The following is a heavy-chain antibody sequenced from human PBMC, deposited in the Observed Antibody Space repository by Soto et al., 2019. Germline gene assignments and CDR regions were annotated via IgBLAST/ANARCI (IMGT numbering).Heavy chain of an antibody. D-gene: IGHD6-6*01. Sequence: EVQLVQSGAEVTKPGASLKISCKASGYSFTDYWIGWVRQMPGKGLEWMGIIYPGDSDTKYSPSFQGQVTMSADKSISPAYLQWNSLKASDTAMYYCARDGLSSSSSFDYWGQGTLVTVSS. CDR2: IYPGDSDT. V-gene: IGHV5-51*01. CDR3: ARDGLSSSSSFDY. CDR1: GYSFTDYW. J-gene: IGHJ4*02.